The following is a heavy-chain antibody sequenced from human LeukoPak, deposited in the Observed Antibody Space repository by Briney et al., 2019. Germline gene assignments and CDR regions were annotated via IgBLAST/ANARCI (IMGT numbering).Heavy chain of an antibody. D-gene: IGHD3-10*01. CDR1: GYSFTSYW. Sequence: GESLKISCKGSGYSFTSYWIGWVRQMPGKGLEWMGIIYPGDSDTRYSPSFQGQVTISADKSISTAYLQWSSLKASDTAMYYCARLGLDGSGSNIGGDYYYGMDVWGQGTTVTVSS. CDR3: ARLGLDGSGSNIGGDYYYGMDV. V-gene: IGHV5-51*01. J-gene: IGHJ6*02. CDR2: IYPGDSDT.